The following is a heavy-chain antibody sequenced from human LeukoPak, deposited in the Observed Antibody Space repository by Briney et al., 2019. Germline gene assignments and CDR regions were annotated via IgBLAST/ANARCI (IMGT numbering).Heavy chain of an antibody. D-gene: IGHD3-16*01. Sequence: SETLSLTCAVYGGSFSGYYWSWIRQPPGKGLEWIGEINHSGSTNYNPSLKSRATISVDTSKNQFSLKLSSVTAADTAVYYCARKRGYYFDYWGQGTLVTVSS. CDR2: INHSGST. CDR1: GGSFSGYY. CDR3: ARKRGYYFDY. V-gene: IGHV4-34*01. J-gene: IGHJ4*02.